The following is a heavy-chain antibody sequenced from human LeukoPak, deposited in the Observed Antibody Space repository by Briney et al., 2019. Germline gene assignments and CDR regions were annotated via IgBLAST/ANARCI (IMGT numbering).Heavy chain of an antibody. J-gene: IGHJ4*02. CDR3: AKDFGYLISGTYYFDY. CDR2: ISGSGGST. D-gene: IGHD1-26*01. Sequence: HPGGSLRLSCAASGFTFSSYAMNWVRQAPGKGLEWVSVISGSGGSTYYADSVKGRFTISRDNSKNTLYLQMNSLRAEDTAVYYCAKDFGYLISGTYYFDYWGQGTLVTVSS. V-gene: IGHV3-23*01. CDR1: GFTFSSYA.